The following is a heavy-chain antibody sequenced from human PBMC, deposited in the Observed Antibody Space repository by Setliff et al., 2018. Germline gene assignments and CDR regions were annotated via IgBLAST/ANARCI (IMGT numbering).Heavy chain of an antibody. Sequence: ASVKVSCKASGYTFTSYTMNWVRQAPSQGLEWMGMIIPIFGTSNYAQKFQARVTMTTDESTSTAYMELSSLTSEDTAVYYCATDHMPASGTSAFDIWGQGTVVTVSS. V-gene: IGHV1-69*05. J-gene: IGHJ3*02. D-gene: IGHD6-13*01. CDR1: GYTFTSYT. CDR3: ATDHMPASGTSAFDI. CDR2: IIPIFGTS.